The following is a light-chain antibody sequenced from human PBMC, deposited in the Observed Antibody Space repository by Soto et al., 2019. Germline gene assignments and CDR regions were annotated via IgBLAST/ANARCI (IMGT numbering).Light chain of an antibody. Sequence: QSVLTQPPSASGTPGQTVTISCSGSSSNIGSNSVYWYQQLPGTAPKLLIHSSNQRPSGVPDRFSGSKSGTSASLAVSGLRSEDEADYYCSAWDVSLRGPVFGTGTEVTVL. J-gene: IGLJ1*01. CDR2: SSN. CDR1: SSNIGSNS. CDR3: SAWDVSLRGPV. V-gene: IGLV1-47*02.